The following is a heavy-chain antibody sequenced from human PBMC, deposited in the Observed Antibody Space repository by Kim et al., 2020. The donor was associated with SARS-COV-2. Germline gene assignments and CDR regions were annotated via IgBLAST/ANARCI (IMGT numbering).Heavy chain of an antibody. V-gene: IGHV1-46*01. J-gene: IGHJ3*02. CDR3: VRRTGNDAFDI. Sequence: TSSAQKFQGRVTMTRDTSTRTLYMELSSLRSEDTAVYYCVRRTGNDAFDIWGQGTMVTVSS. D-gene: IGHD1-1*01. CDR2: T.